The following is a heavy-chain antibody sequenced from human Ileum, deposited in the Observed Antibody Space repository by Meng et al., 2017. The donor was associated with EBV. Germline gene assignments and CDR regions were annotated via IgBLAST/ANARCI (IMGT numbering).Heavy chain of an antibody. D-gene: IGHD2-8*02. CDR1: GWSLSGAY. CDR3: ARRPTGIDY. Sequence: HVQLQQWGAGLLNPSETLSLTCAVNGWSLSGAYWNWIRQPPGKGLEWIGEIIHGGSPSYNPSLKSRVTISIDTSKNPLSLMLSSVTAADTAVYYCARRPTGIDYWGQGTLVTVSS. J-gene: IGHJ4*02. V-gene: IGHV4-34*12. CDR2: IIHGGSP.